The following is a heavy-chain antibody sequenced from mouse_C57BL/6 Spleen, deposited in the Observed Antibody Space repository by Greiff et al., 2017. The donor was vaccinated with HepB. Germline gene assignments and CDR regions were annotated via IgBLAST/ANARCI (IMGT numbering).Heavy chain of an antibody. Sequence: QVQLQQSGPELVKPGASVKISCKASGYAFSSSWLNWVKQRPGKGLEWIGRIYPGDGDTNYNGKFKGKATLTADKSSSTAYMQLSSLTSEDSAVYFCARRDYDYYYAMDYWGQGTSVTDSP. D-gene: IGHD2-4*01. CDR3: ARRDYDYYYAMDY. J-gene: IGHJ4*01. CDR2: IYPGDGDT. V-gene: IGHV1-82*01. CDR1: GYAFSSSW.